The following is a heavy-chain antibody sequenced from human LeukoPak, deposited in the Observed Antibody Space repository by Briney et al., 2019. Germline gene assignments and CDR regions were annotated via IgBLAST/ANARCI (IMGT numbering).Heavy chain of an antibody. CDR2: ISSSGAKT. CDR3: AREDSSGQIDY. CDR1: GFTLSSYS. Sequence: GGSLRLSCAASGFTLSSYSMNWVRQAPGKGLQWVSSISSSGAKTYYADSVKGRVTISRDNAKNSLYLQMNSLRAEDTAVYYCAREDSSGQIDYWGQGTLVTVSS. D-gene: IGHD6-19*01. J-gene: IGHJ4*02. V-gene: IGHV3-21*01.